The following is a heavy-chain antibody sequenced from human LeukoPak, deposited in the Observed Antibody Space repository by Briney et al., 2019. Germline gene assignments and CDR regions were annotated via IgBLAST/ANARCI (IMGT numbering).Heavy chain of an antibody. CDR1: GFTFSSYS. D-gene: IGHD3-3*02. Sequence: PGGSLRLSCAASGFTFSSYSMNWVRQAPGKGLEWVSYISSSSSTIYYADSVKGRFTISRDNAKNSLYLQMNSLRAEDTAVYYCARDINSIFGVVIPGFDYWGQGTLVTVSS. CDR3: ARDINSIFGVVIPGFDY. CDR2: ISSSSSTI. V-gene: IGHV3-48*01. J-gene: IGHJ4*02.